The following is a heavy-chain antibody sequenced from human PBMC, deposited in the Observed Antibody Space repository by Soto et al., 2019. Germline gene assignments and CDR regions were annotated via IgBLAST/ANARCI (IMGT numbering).Heavy chain of an antibody. V-gene: IGHV4-34*01. CDR1: GGSFSGYY. J-gene: IGHJ4*02. Sequence: TLSLTCAVYGGSFSGYYWSWIRQPPGKGLEWIGEINHSGSTNYNPSLKSRVTISVDTSKNQFSLKLSSVTAADTAVYYCARVRNYDILTGYYKGCFDYWGQGTLVTVSS. D-gene: IGHD3-9*01. CDR3: ARVRNYDILTGYYKGCFDY. CDR2: INHSGST.